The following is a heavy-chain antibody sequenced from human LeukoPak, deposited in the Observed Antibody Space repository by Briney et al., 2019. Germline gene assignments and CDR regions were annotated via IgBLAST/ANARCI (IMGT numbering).Heavy chain of an antibody. Sequence: ASVKVSCKASGYTFTSYDINWVRQATGQGLEWMGWMNPNSGNTGYAQKFQGRVTITRNTSISTAYMELSRLRSDDTAVYYCARKGYCSSTSCYFLDIWGQGTMVTVSS. D-gene: IGHD2-2*01. J-gene: IGHJ3*02. CDR2: MNPNSGNT. CDR1: GYTFTSYD. V-gene: IGHV1-8*03. CDR3: ARKGYCSSTSCYFLDI.